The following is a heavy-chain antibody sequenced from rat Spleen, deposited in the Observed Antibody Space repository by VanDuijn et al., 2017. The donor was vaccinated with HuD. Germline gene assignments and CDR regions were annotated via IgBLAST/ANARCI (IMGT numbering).Heavy chain of an antibody. V-gene: IGHV5-27*01. D-gene: IGHD1-12*02. Sequence: EVQLVESGGGLVQPGRSLKLSCAASGFTFSNYGMAWVRQAPTKGLEWVASITNSGGSTYYRDSVKGRFTISRDNAKSTLYLQMDSLRSEDTATYYCTTGSYYYWGQGVMVTVSS. J-gene: IGHJ2*01. CDR3: TTGSYYY. CDR1: GFTFSNYG. CDR2: ITNSGGST.